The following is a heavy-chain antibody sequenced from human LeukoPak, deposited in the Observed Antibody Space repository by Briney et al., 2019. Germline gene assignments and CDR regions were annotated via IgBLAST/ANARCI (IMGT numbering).Heavy chain of an antibody. D-gene: IGHD6-13*01. CDR1: GYTFSSYG. CDR3: AADVEQLGPFDY. CDR2: INTYNGNT. J-gene: IGHJ4*02. V-gene: IGHV1-18*01. Sequence: ASVKVSCKASGYTFSSYGISWVRQAPGQGLEWMGWINTYNGNTNYAQKLQDRVTMTTDTSTSTAYMELRSLRVDDTAVYYCAADVEQLGPFDYWGQGTLVTVSS.